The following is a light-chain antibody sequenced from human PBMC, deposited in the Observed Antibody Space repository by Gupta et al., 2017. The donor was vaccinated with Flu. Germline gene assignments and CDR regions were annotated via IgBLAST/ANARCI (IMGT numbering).Light chain of an antibody. CDR2: GAS. CDR3: QQYNYWAQT. V-gene: IGKV3-15*01. Sequence: EIVMTQPPATLSVSPGERATLSCRASQSVGSKVAWYQQKPGQAPRLLIYGASTRATGIPARLSGSGSGTEFTLTISSLQSEDFAVYYCQQYNYWAQTFGQGTKVEIK. CDR1: QSVGSK. J-gene: IGKJ1*01.